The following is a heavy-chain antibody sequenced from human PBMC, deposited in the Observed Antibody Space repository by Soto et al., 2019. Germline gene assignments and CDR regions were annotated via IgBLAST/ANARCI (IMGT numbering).Heavy chain of an antibody. Sequence: APLKASSKFSGYTYTIYSIHRVRQAPGQRLEWMGGITAANGYTKYSQKFQGRVTVTRDTSARTAYMELRSLRAEDTAVYYCTSAHSGENWGPGTLVTVSS. CDR3: TSAHSGEN. V-gene: IGHV1-3*01. J-gene: IGHJ1*01. CDR1: GYTYTIYS. D-gene: IGHD2-15*01. CDR2: ITAANGYT.